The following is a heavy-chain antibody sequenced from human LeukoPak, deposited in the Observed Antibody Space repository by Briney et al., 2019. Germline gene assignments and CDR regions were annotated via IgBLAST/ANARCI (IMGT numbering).Heavy chain of an antibody. CDR2: ISAYNGNT. CDR1: GYTFTNYY. V-gene: IGHV1-18*04. J-gene: IGHJ6*02. CDR3: ARDLTGDYYYGMDV. Sequence: ASVKVSCKAYGYTFTNYYMHWVRQAPGQGLEWMGWISAYNGNTNYAQKLQGRVTMTTDTSTSTAYMELRSLRSDDTAVYYCARDLTGDYYYGMDVWGQGTTVTVS. D-gene: IGHD7-27*01.